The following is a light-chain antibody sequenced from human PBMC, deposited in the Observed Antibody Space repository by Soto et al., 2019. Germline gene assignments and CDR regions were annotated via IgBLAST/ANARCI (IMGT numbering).Light chain of an antibody. J-gene: IGKJ1*01. V-gene: IGKV3-15*01. CDR3: QQYKNWLTWT. CDR2: GAS. Sequence: EIVMTHSPATLSVSPGERATLSFSSSQSVRSNLAWYQQKPGQAPRLLIYGASTRATGIPARFSGSGSGTEFTLTISSLQSEDFAVYYCQQYKNWLTWTFGQGTKVDI. CDR1: QSVRSN.